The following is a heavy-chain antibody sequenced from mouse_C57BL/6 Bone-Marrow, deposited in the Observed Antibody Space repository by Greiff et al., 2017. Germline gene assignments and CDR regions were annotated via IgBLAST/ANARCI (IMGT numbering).Heavy chain of an antibody. D-gene: IGHD1-1*01. CDR2: IDPENGDT. CDR3: TTGSSYTWFAY. Sequence: EVHLVESGAELVRPGASVKLSCTASGFNIKDDYMHWVKQRPEQGLEWIGWIDPENGDTEYASKFQGKATITADTSSNTAYLQLSSLTSEDTAVYYCTTGSSYTWFAYWGQGTLVTVSA. CDR1: GFNIKDDY. V-gene: IGHV14-4*01. J-gene: IGHJ3*01.